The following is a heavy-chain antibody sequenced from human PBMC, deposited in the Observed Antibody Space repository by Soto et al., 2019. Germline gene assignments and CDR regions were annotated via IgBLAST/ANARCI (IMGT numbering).Heavy chain of an antibody. J-gene: IGHJ6*02. CDR3: ARHTNKMAAAGTLYYYGMDV. CDR1: GGSISSYY. V-gene: IGHV4-59*08. Sequence: NPSETLSLTCTVSGGSISSYYWSWIRQPPGKGLEWIGYIYYSGSTNYNPSLKSRVTISVDTSKNQFSLKLSSVTAADTAVYYCARHTNKMAAAGTLYYYGMDVWGQGTTVTVSS. D-gene: IGHD6-13*01. CDR2: IYYSGST.